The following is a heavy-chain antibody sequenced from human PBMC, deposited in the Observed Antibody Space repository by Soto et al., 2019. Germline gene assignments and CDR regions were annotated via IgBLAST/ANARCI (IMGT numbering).Heavy chain of an antibody. V-gene: IGHV3-30*18. J-gene: IGHJ4*02. D-gene: IGHD4-17*01. Sequence: PGGSLRLSCAASGFTFSSYGMHWVRQAPGKGLEWVAVISYDGSNKYYADSVKGRFTISRDNSKNTLYLQMNSLRAEDTAVYYCAKDGRYGDHGVFDYWGQGTLVTVSS. CDR2: ISYDGSNK. CDR1: GFTFSSYG. CDR3: AKDGRYGDHGVFDY.